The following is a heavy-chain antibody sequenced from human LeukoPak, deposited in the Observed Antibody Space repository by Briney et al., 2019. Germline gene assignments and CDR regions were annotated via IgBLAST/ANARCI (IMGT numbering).Heavy chain of an antibody. D-gene: IGHD6-6*01. V-gene: IGHV3-53*01. Sequence: GGSLRLSCEVSGFLVNRNYMNWIRQAPGKGLEWVSVIYDGGSRYYADSVKGRFTISRDTSKNTVYLEINGLRVDDTAVYYCANGSSAYYFESWGQGTLVTVSA. J-gene: IGHJ4*02. CDR3: ANGSSAYYFES. CDR2: IYDGGSR. CDR1: GFLVNRNY.